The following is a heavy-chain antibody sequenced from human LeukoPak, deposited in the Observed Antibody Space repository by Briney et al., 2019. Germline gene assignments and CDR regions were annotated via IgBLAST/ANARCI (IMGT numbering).Heavy chain of an antibody. CDR3: ARVSSSWLLYFDY. J-gene: IGHJ4*02. V-gene: IGHV4-59*11. CDR1: GGSISSHY. CDR2: IYYSGST. D-gene: IGHD6-13*01. Sequence: SETLSLTRTVSGGSISSHYWGWIRQPPGKGLEWIGYIYYSGSTNYNPSLKSRVTISVDTSKNQFSLKLSSVTAADTAVYYCARVSSSWLLYFDYWGQGTLVTVSS.